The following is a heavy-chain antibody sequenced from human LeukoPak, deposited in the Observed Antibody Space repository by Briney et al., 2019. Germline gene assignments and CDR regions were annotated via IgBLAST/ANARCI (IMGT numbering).Heavy chain of an antibody. J-gene: IGHJ3*02. Sequence: ASVKVSCKASGYTFTSYDINWVRQATGQGLEWMGWMNPNSGNTGYAQKFQGRVTMTRNTSISTAYMELSSLRSEDTAVYYCARRSYYYDSSGYRLRDAFDIWGQGTMVTVSS. CDR2: MNPNSGNT. CDR3: ARRSYYYDSSGYRLRDAFDI. D-gene: IGHD3-22*01. CDR1: GYTFTSYD. V-gene: IGHV1-8*01.